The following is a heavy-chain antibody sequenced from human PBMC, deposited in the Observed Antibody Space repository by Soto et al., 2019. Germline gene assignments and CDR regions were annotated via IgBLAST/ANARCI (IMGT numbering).Heavy chain of an antibody. J-gene: IGHJ4*02. V-gene: IGHV4-39*01. CDR3: ATLPVAGSVDY. D-gene: IGHD6-19*01. CDR2: IYYSGST. CDR1: GGSISSSDYY. Sequence: SETLSLTCTVSGGSISSSDYYWGWIRQPPGKGLEWIGSIYYSGSTYYNPSLRSRVTISVDTSKNQFSLKLSSVTAADTAVYYCATLPVAGSVDYWGQGTLVTVSS.